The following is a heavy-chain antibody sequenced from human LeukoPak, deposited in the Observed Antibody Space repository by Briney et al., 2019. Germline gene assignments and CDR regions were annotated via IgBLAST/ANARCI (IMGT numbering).Heavy chain of an antibody. CDR1: GFTFSSYA. J-gene: IGHJ5*02. D-gene: IGHD5-12*01. CDR2: ISGSGGRT. CDR3: AKSGFWAASGLWWFDP. V-gene: IGHV3-23*01. Sequence: GGSLRLSCAASGFTFSSYAMSWVRQAPGKGLEWVSAISGSGGRTYHADSVKGRFTISRDNSKNTLYLQMNSLRAEDTAVYYCAKSGFWAASGLWWFDPWGQGTLVTVSS.